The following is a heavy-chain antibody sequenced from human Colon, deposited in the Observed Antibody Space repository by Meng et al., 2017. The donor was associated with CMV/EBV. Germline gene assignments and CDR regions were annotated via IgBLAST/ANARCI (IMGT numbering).Heavy chain of an antibody. CDR3: ARDNSNWSTDF. J-gene: IGHJ4*02. D-gene: IGHD4-11*01. Sequence: SCQPSVYQFRYNRMHWVRQTPEQGLEWMGIFDPRGDSTNYAENFVGRFTMTADMSTNTMHMELSSLRSDDTAVYYCARDNSNWSTDFWGQGTLVTVSS. V-gene: IGHV1-46*01. CDR1: VYQFRYNR. CDR2: FDPRGDST.